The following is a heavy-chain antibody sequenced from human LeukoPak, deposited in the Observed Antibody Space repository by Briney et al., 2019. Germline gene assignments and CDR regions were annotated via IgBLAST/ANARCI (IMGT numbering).Heavy chain of an antibody. Sequence: SETLSLTCTVSGGSISSGDYYWSWIRQPPGKGLEWIGYIYYSGSTYYNPSLKSRVTISIDTSKNQFSLKLSSVTAADTAVYYCASLRAVSAADYWGQGTLVTVSS. CDR1: GGSISSGDYY. D-gene: IGHD4/OR15-4a*01. CDR3: ASLRAVSAADY. CDR2: IYYSGST. V-gene: IGHV4-30-4*08. J-gene: IGHJ4*02.